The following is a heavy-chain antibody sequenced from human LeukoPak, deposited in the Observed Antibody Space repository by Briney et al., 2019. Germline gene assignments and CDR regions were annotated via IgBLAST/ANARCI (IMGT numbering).Heavy chain of an antibody. CDR1: GGSISSTNW. CDR2: VNVLGNT. CDR3: TREGGPFRPLNY. J-gene: IGHJ4*02. Sequence: SETLSLTCGVSGGSISSTNWWTWVRQPPGKGLEWIGEVNVLGNTNYNPSLESRVTISIDKSENHVSLKLTSVTAADTAVYYCTREGGPFRPLNYSGQGTLVTVSS. V-gene: IGHV4/OR15-8*02. D-gene: IGHD2/OR15-2a*01.